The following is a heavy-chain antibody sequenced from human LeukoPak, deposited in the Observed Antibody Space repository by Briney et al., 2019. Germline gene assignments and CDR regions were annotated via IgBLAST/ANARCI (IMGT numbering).Heavy chain of an antibody. CDR3: ANSIAAAGYFDY. D-gene: IGHD6-13*01. CDR1: GYTLTELS. V-gene: IGHV1-2*02. CDR2: INPNSGGT. Sequence: ASVKVSCKVSGYTLTELSMHWVRQAPGQGLEWMGWINPNSGGTNYAQKFQGRVTMTRDTSISTAYMELSRLRSDDTAVYYCANSIAAAGYFDYWGQGTLVTVSS. J-gene: IGHJ4*02.